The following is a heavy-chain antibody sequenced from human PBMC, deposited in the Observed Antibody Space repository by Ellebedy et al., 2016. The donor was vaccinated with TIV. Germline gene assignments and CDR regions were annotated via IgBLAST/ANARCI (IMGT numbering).Heavy chain of an antibody. J-gene: IGHJ4*02. CDR2: IYYSGSS. V-gene: IGHV4-59*11. Sequence: GSLRLSCTVSDGSISSHYWSWIRQPPGKGLEWIGYIYYSGSSNYNPSLKSRVTISVDTSKNQFSLKLSSVTAADTAVYYCARGQSPYYWGQGTLVTVSS. D-gene: IGHD4-11*01. CDR3: ARGQSPYY. CDR1: DGSISSHY.